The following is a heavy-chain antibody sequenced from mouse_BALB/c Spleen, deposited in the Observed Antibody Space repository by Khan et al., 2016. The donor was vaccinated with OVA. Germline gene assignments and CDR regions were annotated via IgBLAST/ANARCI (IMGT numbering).Heavy chain of an antibody. CDR3: ARRTTGYALDY. CDR1: GYSFTSYT. V-gene: IGHV1-4*01. CDR2: INPRSGYT. J-gene: IGHJ4*01. Sequence: QIQLVQSGAELARPGASVKMSCKASGYSFTSYTMHWVKQRPGQGLEWIGYINPRSGYTNYNQKFNDKATLTADKSSSTAYMQLSSLTSEDSAVYYCARRTTGYALDYWGQGTSVTVSS. D-gene: IGHD2-14*01.